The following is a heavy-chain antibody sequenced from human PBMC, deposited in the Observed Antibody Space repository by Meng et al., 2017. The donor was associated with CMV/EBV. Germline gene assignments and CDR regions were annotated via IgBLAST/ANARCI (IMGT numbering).Heavy chain of an antibody. CDR3: AKFEYQLLRYYYYYYYGMDV. V-gene: IGHV3-23*03. CDR2: IYSGGSST. D-gene: IGHD2-2*01. J-gene: IGHJ6*02. CDR1: GFTFSSYA. Sequence: GESLKISCAASGFTFSSYAMSWVRQAPGKGLEWVSVIYSGGSSTYCADSVKGRFTISRDNSKNTLYLQMNSLRAEDTAVYYCAKFEYQLLRYYYYYYYGMDVWGQGTTVTVSS.